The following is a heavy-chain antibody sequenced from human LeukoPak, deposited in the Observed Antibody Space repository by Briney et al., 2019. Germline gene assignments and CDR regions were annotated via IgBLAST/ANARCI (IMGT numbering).Heavy chain of an antibody. Sequence: AAVKVSCKASGYTFTSYGISWVRQDPGQGLEWMGWISAYNGNTNYAQKLQGRVTMTTDTSTSTAYMELRSLRSDDTPVYYCARAVVPAARAGNIWFDPWGQGTLVTVSS. CDR1: GYTFTSYG. V-gene: IGHV1-18*01. J-gene: IGHJ5*02. CDR3: ARAVVPAARAGNIWFDP. CDR2: ISAYNGNT. D-gene: IGHD2-2*01.